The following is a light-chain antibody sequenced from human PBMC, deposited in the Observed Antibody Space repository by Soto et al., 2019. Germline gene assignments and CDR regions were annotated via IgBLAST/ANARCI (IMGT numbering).Light chain of an antibody. CDR1: QGIGTY. CDR3: QQFKSGTWT. J-gene: IGKJ1*01. CDR2: ASS. V-gene: IGKV1-9*01. Sequence: IQLTQSPSSLSASVGDRVTVTCRASQGIGTYLVWYQQKSGKAPTVLIYASSTLQTGVPSRFSGSGSGTDFSLTISSLHPEDVATYFCQQFKSGTWTFXQGTKVDIK.